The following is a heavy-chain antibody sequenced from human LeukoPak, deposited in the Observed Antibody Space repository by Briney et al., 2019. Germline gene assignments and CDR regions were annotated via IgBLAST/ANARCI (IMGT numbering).Heavy chain of an antibody. CDR2: ISGSGGST. J-gene: IGHJ6*02. V-gene: IGHV3-23*01. CDR3: ANTKTKRYYYYGMDV. CDR1: GFTFSSYA. Sequence: GGSLRLSCAASGFTFSSYAMSWVRQAPGKGLEGVSAISGSGGSTYYADSVKGRFTISRDNSKNTLYLQMNSLRAEDTAVYYCANTKTKRYYYYGMDVWGQGTTVTVSS. D-gene: IGHD1-7*01.